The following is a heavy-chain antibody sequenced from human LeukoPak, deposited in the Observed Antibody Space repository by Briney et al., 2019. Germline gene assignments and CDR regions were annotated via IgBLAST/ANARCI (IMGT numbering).Heavy chain of an antibody. CDR3: ARDWSGYSYGPDSDY. CDR2: ISAYNGNT. J-gene: IGHJ4*02. V-gene: IGHV1-18*01. D-gene: IGHD5-18*01. Sequence: ASVKVSCKASGYTFTSYGISWVRQAPGQGLEWMGWISAYNGNTNYAQKFQGRVTMTTDTSTSTAHMELRSLRSDDTAVYYCARDWSGYSYGPDSDYWGQGTLVTVSS. CDR1: GYTFTSYG.